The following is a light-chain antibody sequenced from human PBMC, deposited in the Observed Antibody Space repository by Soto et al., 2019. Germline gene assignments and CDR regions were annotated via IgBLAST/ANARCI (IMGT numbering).Light chain of an antibody. CDR3: QKYNSAPPCT. Sequence: DIQMTQSPSSLSASVGDRVTITCRASQGISNYLAWYQQKPGKVPKLLIYAASTLQSGVPSRFSGSGSGTYFTLTISSLQPEDVATYYCQKYNSAPPCTFGQGTKVEIK. J-gene: IGKJ1*01. CDR2: AAS. V-gene: IGKV1-27*01. CDR1: QGISNY.